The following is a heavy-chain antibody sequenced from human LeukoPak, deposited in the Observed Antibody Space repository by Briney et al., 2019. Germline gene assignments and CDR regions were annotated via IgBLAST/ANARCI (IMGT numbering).Heavy chain of an antibody. CDR3: ARDILSLESVGWFDP. D-gene: IGHD2-2*03. V-gene: IGHV3-48*01. CDR1: GFTFSNYN. J-gene: IGHJ5*02. CDR2: IRSSGSPI. Sequence: PGGSLRLSCAASGFTFSNYNMNWVRQAPGKGLEWVSYIRSSGSPIYYADSMKGRFTISRDNAKNSLYLQMNNLRAEDTAVYYCARDILSLESVGWFDPWGQGTLVTVSS.